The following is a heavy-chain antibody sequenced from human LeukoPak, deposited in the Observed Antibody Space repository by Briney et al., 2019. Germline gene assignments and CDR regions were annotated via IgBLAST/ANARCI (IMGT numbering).Heavy chain of an antibody. V-gene: IGHV5-51*01. CDR3: ARHYYDYVWGSYGIDY. Sequence: LGESLKISCKGSGYSFSNYWIGWVRQMPGKGLEWMGIIYPGDSDTRYSPSFQGQVTISADKSIGTAYLQWSSLKASDTAMYYCARHYYDYVWGSYGIDYWGQGTLVTVSS. CDR1: GYSFSNYW. J-gene: IGHJ4*02. D-gene: IGHD3-16*01. CDR2: IYPGDSDT.